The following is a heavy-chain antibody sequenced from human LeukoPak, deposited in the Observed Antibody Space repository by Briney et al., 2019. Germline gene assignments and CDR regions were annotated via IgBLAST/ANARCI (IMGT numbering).Heavy chain of an antibody. D-gene: IGHD1-26*01. CDR1: GFTFSSYA. CDR3: ARDRGAEGCFDY. CDR2: ISYDGSNK. V-gene: IGHV3-30*04. Sequence: TGGSLRLSCAASGFTFSSYAMHWVRQAPGKGLEWVAVISYDGSNKYYADSVKGRFTISGDNSKNTLYLQMNSLRAEDTAVYYCARDRGAEGCFDYWGQGTLVTVSS. J-gene: IGHJ4*02.